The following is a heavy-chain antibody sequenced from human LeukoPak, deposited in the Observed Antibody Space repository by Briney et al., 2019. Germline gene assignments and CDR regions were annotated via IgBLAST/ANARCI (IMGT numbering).Heavy chain of an antibody. D-gene: IGHD2-21*02. Sequence: GSLRLSCAASGFSFRTYSMSWVRQAPGKGLEWVSSITAGSSGTYYADSVKGRFTISRDNSKNTLFLQMNSLRADDTAVYYCARDGDAPMTDFDYWGQGTLVTVSS. CDR3: ARDGDAPMTDFDY. J-gene: IGHJ4*02. V-gene: IGHV3-23*01. CDR1: GFSFRTYS. CDR2: ITAGSSGT.